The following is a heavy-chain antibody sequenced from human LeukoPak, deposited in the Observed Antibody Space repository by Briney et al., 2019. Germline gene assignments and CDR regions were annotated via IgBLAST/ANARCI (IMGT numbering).Heavy chain of an antibody. CDR1: GFTFSSYS. J-gene: IGHJ6*02. CDR2: ISSSSSYI. D-gene: IGHD3-16*01. CDR3: ARGGGLDV. Sequence: GGSLRLSRAASGFTFSSYSMNWVRQAPGKGLEWVSSISSSSSYIYYADSVKGRFTISRDNAKNSLYLQMSNLRAEDAAVYFCARGGGLDVWGQGATVTVSS. V-gene: IGHV3-21*04.